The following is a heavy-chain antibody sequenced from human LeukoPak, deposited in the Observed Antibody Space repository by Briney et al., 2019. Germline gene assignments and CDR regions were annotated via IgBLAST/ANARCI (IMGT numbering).Heavy chain of an antibody. Sequence: ASVKVSCKASGYTFTSYYMHWVRQAPGQGLEWMGRINPNSGGTNYAQKFQGRVTMTRDTSISTAYMELSRLRSDDTAVYYCARRPDYYYGMDVWGQGTTVTVSS. CDR1: GYTFTSYY. CDR3: ARRPDYYYGMDV. CDR2: INPNSGGT. J-gene: IGHJ6*02. V-gene: IGHV1-2*06. D-gene: IGHD1-14*01.